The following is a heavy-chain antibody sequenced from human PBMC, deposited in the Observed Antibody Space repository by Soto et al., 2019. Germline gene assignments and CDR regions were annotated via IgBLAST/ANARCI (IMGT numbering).Heavy chain of an antibody. CDR2: ISGSGGDT. V-gene: IGHV3-23*01. Sequence: EVQLLESGGGLVQPGGSLRLSCAASGFTFSSYAMSWVRQAPGKGLEWVSAISGSGGDTYYADSVKGRFTISRDNSKNALYLQMSSLRAEDTAVYYCAKGVEGYCSSTSCHAYWSDPGGQGTLVTVSS. CDR3: AKGVEGYCSSTSCHAYWSDP. CDR1: GFTFSSYA. J-gene: IGHJ5*02. D-gene: IGHD2-2*01.